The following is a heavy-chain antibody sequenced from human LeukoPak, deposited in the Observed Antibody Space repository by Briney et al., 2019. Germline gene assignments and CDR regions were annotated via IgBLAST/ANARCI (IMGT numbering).Heavy chain of an antibody. CDR1: GFTFNNYW. Sequence: GGSLRLSCAASGFTFNNYWMHWVRQAPGKGLVWVSRINSDGSSTTYADSVKGRFTISRDNAKNTLYLQMNSLRAEDTAVYYCANGYSSTYYNALDIRGQGTMVTVSS. CDR3: ANGYSSTYYNALDI. J-gene: IGHJ3*02. V-gene: IGHV3-74*01. D-gene: IGHD6-13*01. CDR2: INSDGSST.